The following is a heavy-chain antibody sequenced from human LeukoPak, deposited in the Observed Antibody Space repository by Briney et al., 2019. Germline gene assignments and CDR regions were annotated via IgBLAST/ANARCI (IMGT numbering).Heavy chain of an antibody. J-gene: IGHJ4*02. V-gene: IGHV1-69*05. D-gene: IGHD2-21*02. CDR1: GGTFSSYA. Sequence: WASVKVSCTASGGTFSSYAISWVRQAPGQGLEWMGGIIPIFGTANYAQKLQGRVTMTTDTSTSTAYMELRSLRSDDTAVYYCASDGGDSYFDYWGQGTLVTVSS. CDR2: IIPIFGTA. CDR3: ASDGGDSYFDY.